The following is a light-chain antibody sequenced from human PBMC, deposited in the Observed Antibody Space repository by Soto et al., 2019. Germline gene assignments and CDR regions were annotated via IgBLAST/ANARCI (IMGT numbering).Light chain of an antibody. CDR2: GVS. CDR1: QSVSGNY. V-gene: IGKV3-20*01. Sequence: EIVWQLSPGTVSLTPGESATLSCRASQSVSGNYLSWYPPKTGQAPRLLIYGVSGRATGIPDRFSGSGSGTDFTLTISRLDPEHFAVYHCQQYGGSPPTFGQGTKVDMK. CDR3: QQYGGSPPT. J-gene: IGKJ1*01.